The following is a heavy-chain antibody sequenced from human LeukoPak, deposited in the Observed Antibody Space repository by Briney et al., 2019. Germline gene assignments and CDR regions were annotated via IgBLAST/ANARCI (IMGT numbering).Heavy chain of an antibody. J-gene: IGHJ6*03. D-gene: IGHD3-9*01. CDR2: ISSSGSTI. CDR3: AREGGDYDILTGYRYYYYMDV. CDR1: GFTFSDYY. Sequence: GGSLRPSCAASGFTFSDYYMSWIRQAPGKGLEWVSYISSSGSTIYYADSVKGRFTISRDNAKNSLYLQMNSLRAEDTAVYYCAREGGDYDILTGYRYYYYMDVWGKGTTATVSS. V-gene: IGHV3-11*04.